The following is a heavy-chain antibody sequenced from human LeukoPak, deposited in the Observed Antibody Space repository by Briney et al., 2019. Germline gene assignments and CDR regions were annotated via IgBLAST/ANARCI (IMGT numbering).Heavy chain of an antibody. CDR1: GGTFSSYA. CDR3: ARMDSSYDWYFDL. Sequence: SVKVSCKASGGTFSSYAISWVRQAPGQGLEWMGGIIPIFGTANYAQKFQGRVTITTDESTSTAYMELGSLRSEDTAVYYCARMDSSYDWYFDLWGRGTLVTVSS. J-gene: IGHJ2*01. V-gene: IGHV1-69*05. D-gene: IGHD6-6*01. CDR2: IIPIFGTA.